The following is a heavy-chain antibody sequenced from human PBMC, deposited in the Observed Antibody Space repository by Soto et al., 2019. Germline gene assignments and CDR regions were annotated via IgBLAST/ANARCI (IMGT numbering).Heavy chain of an antibody. D-gene: IGHD5-18*01. J-gene: IGHJ5*02. CDR3: AREESYGPITWFDP. Sequence: SGPTLVNPTQTLTLTCTFSGFSLSTSGVGVGWIRQPPGKALEWLALIYWNDDKRYSPSLKSRLTITKDTSKNQVVLTMTNMEPDDTAVFSCAREESYGPITWFDPWGQGTLVTVSS. V-gene: IGHV2-5*01. CDR2: IYWNDDK. CDR1: GFSLSTSGVG.